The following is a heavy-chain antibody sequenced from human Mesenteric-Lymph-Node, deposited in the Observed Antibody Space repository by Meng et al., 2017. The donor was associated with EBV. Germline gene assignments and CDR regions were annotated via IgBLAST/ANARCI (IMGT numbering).Heavy chain of an antibody. CDR3: ASGLLHTSMPY. D-gene: IGHD2/OR15-2a*01. V-gene: IGHV4-4*02. CDR2: IYSSGIT. Sequence: VARQGGGPGVGRPSGTLSLTGAVSGASISSSTWWSWVRQAPGKGLEWIGEIYSSGITYYNPSLKSRVSISTDTSINQFSLKLTSVTAADTAVYYCASGLLHTSMPYWGQGILVTVSS. J-gene: IGHJ4*02. CDR1: GASISSSTW.